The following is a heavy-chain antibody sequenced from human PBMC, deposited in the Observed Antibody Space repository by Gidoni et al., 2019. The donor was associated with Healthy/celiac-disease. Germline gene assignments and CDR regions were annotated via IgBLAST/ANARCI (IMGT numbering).Heavy chain of an antibody. V-gene: IGHV3-49*03. J-gene: IGHJ4*02. Sequence: EVQLVESGGGLVQPGRSLRLSCTASASTFGDYAMSWFRRAPGKGLEWVGFIRSKAYGGTTEYAASVKGRFTISRDDSKSIAYLQMNSLKTEDTAVYYCTRAGFGELLYFDYWGQGTLVTVSS. CDR1: ASTFGDYA. CDR2: IRSKAYGGTT. CDR3: TRAGFGELLYFDY. D-gene: IGHD3-10*01.